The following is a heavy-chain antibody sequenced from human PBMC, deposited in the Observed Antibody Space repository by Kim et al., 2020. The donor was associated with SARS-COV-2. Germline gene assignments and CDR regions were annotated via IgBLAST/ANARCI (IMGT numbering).Heavy chain of an antibody. CDR3: AKTMVGITMVQGGPQYYYGMDV. V-gene: IGHV1-3*01. Sequence: ASVKVSCKASGYTFTSYAMHWVRQAPGQRLEWMGWINAGNGNTKYSQKFQGRVTITRDTSASTAYMELSSLRSEDTAVYYCAKTMVGITMVQGGPQYYYGMDVRGQGTTVNVSS. CDR2: INAGNGNT. D-gene: IGHD3-10*01. CDR1: GYTFTSYA. J-gene: IGHJ6*02.